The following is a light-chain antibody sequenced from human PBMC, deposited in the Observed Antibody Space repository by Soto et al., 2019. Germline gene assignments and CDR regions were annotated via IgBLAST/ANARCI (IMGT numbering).Light chain of an antibody. CDR3: LRYNAFSQT. Sequence: DIQMTQSPSTLSASVGDRVTITCRASQSMNDWSAWYQQKPGKAPKVLIYDASSLQSGVPSRFSGSGSGTEFTLTIGSLQPDDVATYYCLRYNAFSQTFGQGTKVEI. J-gene: IGKJ1*01. CDR1: QSMNDW. CDR2: DAS. V-gene: IGKV1-5*01.